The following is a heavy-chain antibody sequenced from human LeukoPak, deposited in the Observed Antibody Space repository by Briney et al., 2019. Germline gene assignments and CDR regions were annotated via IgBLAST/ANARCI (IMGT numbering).Heavy chain of an antibody. CDR2: IRGSGSST. J-gene: IGHJ4*02. Sequence: GGSLRLSCAASGFTFANYAMNWVRQAPGKGLEWVSAIRGSGSSTYYADSVKGRFTISRDNSKNTLYLQMNSLRAEDTAVYYCAKANGKYYDYVWGSYRYTGFDYWGQGTLVTVSS. V-gene: IGHV3-23*01. CDR3: AKANGKYYDYVWGSYRYTGFDY. D-gene: IGHD3-16*02. CDR1: GFTFANYA.